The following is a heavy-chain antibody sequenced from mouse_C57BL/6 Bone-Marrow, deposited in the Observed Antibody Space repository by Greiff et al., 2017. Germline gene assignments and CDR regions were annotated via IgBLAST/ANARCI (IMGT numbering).Heavy chain of an antibody. CDR3: ARWGDYYYYAMDY. J-gene: IGHJ4*01. Sequence: QVQLKESGPGLVQPSQRLSITCTVSGFPLTGYAVHWVRQSPGKGLEWLGVLWSGGSTDYNAAFISRLSISKDTTKSQVFFKMNSLQADDTAIYDCARWGDYYYYAMDYWGQGTSVTVSS. V-gene: IGHV2-2*01. CDR1: GFPLTGYA. CDR2: LWSGGST. D-gene: IGHD2-4*01.